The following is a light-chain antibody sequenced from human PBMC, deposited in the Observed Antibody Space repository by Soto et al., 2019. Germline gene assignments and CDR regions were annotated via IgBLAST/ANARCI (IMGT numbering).Light chain of an antibody. CDR2: GAS. CDR3: QQYGSPIT. V-gene: IGKV3-20*01. CDR1: QSVSSSY. J-gene: IGKJ5*01. Sequence: EIVLTQSPGTLSLSPGERATLSCRASQSVSSSYLAWYQQKPGQAPRLLIYGASSRATGIPDRFSGSGSGTDVTLTISRLEPEDFAVYYCQQYGSPITFGQGTRLEIK.